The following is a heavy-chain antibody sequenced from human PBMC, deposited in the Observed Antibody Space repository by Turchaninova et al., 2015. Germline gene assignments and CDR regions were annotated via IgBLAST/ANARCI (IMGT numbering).Heavy chain of an antibody. V-gene: IGHV3-7*03. CDR3: ARAERGDSIEGWFDP. CDR1: GFTFSSYW. D-gene: IGHD2/OR15-2a*01. CDR2: IKQDGSEK. Sequence: LHSWGGLVQPGGSLRLSCAASGFTFSSYWMRWVRQAPGKGLEWVANIKQDGSEKYYVDSGKVRFTISRDNAKKSLYLQMNSLRAEDTAVYYCARAERGDSIEGWFDPWGQGTLVTVSS. J-gene: IGHJ5*02.